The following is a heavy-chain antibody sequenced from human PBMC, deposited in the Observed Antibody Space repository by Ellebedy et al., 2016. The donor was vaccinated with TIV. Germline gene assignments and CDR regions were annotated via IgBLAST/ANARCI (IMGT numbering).Heavy chain of an antibody. J-gene: IGHJ6*02. CDR3: AREFAEWLVPGSYRYYYYGMDV. CDR2: INPSGGST. Sequence: AASVKVSCKASGYTFTSYYMHWVRQAPGQGLEWMGIINPSGGSTTYAQKLQGRVTMTRDTSTSTVYMELSSLRSEDTAVYYCAREFAEWLVPGSYRYYYYGMDVWGQGTTVTVSS. V-gene: IGHV1-46*04. D-gene: IGHD6-19*01. CDR1: GYTFTSYY.